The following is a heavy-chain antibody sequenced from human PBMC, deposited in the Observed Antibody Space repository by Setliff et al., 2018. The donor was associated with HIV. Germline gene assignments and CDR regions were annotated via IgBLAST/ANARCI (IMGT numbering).Heavy chain of an antibody. CDR1: GDSINSGNYY. V-gene: IGHV4-39*07. CDR3: ARGRRGFSGYGDYYYMDV. D-gene: IGHD5-12*01. J-gene: IGHJ6*03. Sequence: PSETLSLTCTVSGDSINSGNYYWSWIRQPPGKGLEWIGEINHSGSTNYNPSLTSRVTMSVDTSKNQFSPKLNSVTAADTAMYYCARGRRGFSGYGDYYYMDVWGKGTAVTVSS. CDR2: INHSGST.